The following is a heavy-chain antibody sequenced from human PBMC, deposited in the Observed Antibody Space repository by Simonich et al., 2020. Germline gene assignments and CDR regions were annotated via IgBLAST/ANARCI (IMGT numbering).Heavy chain of an antibody. Sequence: QVQLQESGPGLVKPSETLSLTCTVSGGSISSYYWSWIRNPPGKGLEWIGYIYYSGSTNNNPALKSRVTISGDTSKNQFSLKLSSVTAADTAVYYCARHDRWLQFYFDYWGQGTLVTVSS. CDR3: ARHDRWLQFYFDY. D-gene: IGHD5-12*01. CDR1: GGSISSYY. CDR2: IYYSGST. J-gene: IGHJ4*02. V-gene: IGHV4-59*08.